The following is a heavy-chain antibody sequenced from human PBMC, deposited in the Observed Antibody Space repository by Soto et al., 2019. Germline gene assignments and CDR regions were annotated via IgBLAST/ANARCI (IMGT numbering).Heavy chain of an antibody. V-gene: IGHV1-3*01. CDR3: ARVRWSSSWYSDY. CDR2: INAGNGNT. Sequence: GASVKVSWKASGYSFTSYAMHWVRQAPGQRLEWMGWINAGNGNTKYSQKFQGRVTITRDTSASTAYMELSSLRSEDTAVYYCARVRWSSSWYSDYWGQGTLVTVSS. D-gene: IGHD6-13*01. CDR1: GYSFTSYA. J-gene: IGHJ4*02.